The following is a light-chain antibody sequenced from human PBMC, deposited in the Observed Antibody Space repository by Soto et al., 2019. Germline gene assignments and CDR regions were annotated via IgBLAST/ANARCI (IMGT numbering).Light chain of an antibody. J-gene: IGKJ1*01. CDR1: QGIRND. V-gene: IGKV1-6*01. Sequence: AIQMTQPPSALSASVGDRVTITCRASQGIRNDLGWYQQKPGKAPKLLIYDASSLQSGVPSRFSGSGSGTDFTLTISSLQPEDFASYYCLQDYNYPWTFGQGTKVDIK. CDR3: LQDYNYPWT. CDR2: DAS.